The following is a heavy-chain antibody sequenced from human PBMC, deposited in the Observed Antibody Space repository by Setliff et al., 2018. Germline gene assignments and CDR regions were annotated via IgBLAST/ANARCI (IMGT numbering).Heavy chain of an antibody. V-gene: IGHV3-23*01. D-gene: IGHD3-22*01. CDR3: ARDATYYYDTSGHYSDYFDY. J-gene: IGHJ4*02. CDR2: VSGSGGST. Sequence: GGSLRLSCAASGFTFTTYAMSWVRQAPGKGPEWVSGVSGSGGSTFYADSVKGRFTISRDNSKNTIYLQMNSLRADDTAVYYCARDATYYYDTSGHYSDYFDYWAQGTLVTVSS. CDR1: GFTFTTYA.